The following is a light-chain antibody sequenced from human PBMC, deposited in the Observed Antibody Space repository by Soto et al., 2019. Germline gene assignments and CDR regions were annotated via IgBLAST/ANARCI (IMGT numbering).Light chain of an antibody. CDR3: QQFNIYPLT. J-gene: IGKJ4*01. CDR1: QGISSA. V-gene: IGKV1-13*02. CDR2: DAS. Sequence: AIQLAQSPSSLSSSVGYIFSITCRASQGISSALAWYQQKPGKAPKLLIHDASTLESGVPSRFSGSGSGTDFTLTISSLQPEDFATYYCQQFNIYPLTFGGGTKVDIK.